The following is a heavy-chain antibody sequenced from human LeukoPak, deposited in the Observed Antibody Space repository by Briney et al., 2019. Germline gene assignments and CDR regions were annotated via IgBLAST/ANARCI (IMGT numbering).Heavy chain of an antibody. Sequence: GGSLRLSCAASGFTFSSSAMTWVRQAPGKGLEWVSGIRGSGDSTYYVDSVKGRFTISRDNSKNTLYLQMNSLRAEDTAVYYCAKQGPGLGGSPPMDAFDIWGQGTMVTVSS. CDR1: GFTFSSSA. CDR2: IRGSGDST. J-gene: IGHJ3*02. D-gene: IGHD1-26*01. V-gene: IGHV3-23*01. CDR3: AKQGPGLGGSPPMDAFDI.